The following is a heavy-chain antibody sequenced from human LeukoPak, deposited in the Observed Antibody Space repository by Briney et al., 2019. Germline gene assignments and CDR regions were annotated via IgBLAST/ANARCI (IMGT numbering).Heavy chain of an antibody. CDR2: IDSDGSST. D-gene: IGHD6-13*01. Sequence: PGGSLRLSCEASGFTFSSYWMHWVRQAPRKGLVWVSRIDSDGSSTSYADSVKGRFTISRDNARNTVYLQMNSLRADDTAVYYCARDPSSWNGYFDSWGQGTLVTVSS. CDR3: ARDPSSWNGYFDS. V-gene: IGHV3-74*01. CDR1: GFTFSSYW. J-gene: IGHJ4*02.